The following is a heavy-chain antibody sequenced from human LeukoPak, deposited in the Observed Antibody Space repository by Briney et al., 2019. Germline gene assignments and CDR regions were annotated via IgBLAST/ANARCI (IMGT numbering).Heavy chain of an antibody. CDR1: GFTFSSYA. V-gene: IGHV3-23*01. CDR3: AKVGRIAVAKNWFDP. CDR2: ISGSGGST. J-gene: IGHJ5*02. D-gene: IGHD6-19*01. Sequence: GGSLRLSCAASGFTFSSYAMSWVRQAPRKGLEWVSAISGSGGSTYYADSVKGRFTISRDNSKNTLYLQMNSLRAEDTAVYYCAKVGRIAVAKNWFDPWGQGTLVTVSS.